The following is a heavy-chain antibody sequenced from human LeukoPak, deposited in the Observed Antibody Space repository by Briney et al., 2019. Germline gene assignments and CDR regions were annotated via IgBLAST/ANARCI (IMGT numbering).Heavy chain of an antibody. V-gene: IGHV4-4*07. Sequence: SETLSLTCTVSGGSLRSYYCSWIRQSAGKGLEGIGRIYLSASTNYNPSLESRVTMSVDTSKNQFSLKLSSVTAADTAVYYCARGRVAVAGKNFDYWGQGTLVTVSS. CDR2: IYLSAST. CDR1: GGSLRSYY. D-gene: IGHD6-19*01. CDR3: ARGRVAVAGKNFDY. J-gene: IGHJ4*02.